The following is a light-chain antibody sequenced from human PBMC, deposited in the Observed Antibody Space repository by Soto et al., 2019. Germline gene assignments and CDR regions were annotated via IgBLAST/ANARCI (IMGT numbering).Light chain of an antibody. CDR2: KAS. CDR1: ESISSW. V-gene: IGKV1-5*03. J-gene: IGKJ2*01. Sequence: DIQMTQSPSTLSASVGDTVTITCRASESISSWSAWHQQKPGKAPNLLIYKASSLESGVPSRFSGSGSGTEFTLTISSLQPDDFATYYCQHYNGDSRTFGQGTKLEIK. CDR3: QHYNGDSRT.